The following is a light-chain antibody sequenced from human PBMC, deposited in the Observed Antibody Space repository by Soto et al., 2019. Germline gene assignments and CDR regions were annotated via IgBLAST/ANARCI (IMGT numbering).Light chain of an antibody. CDR2: EVS. V-gene: IGLV2-14*01. J-gene: IGLJ1*01. CDR3: SSYTSRSTLDYV. CDR1: SSDVGGYNC. Sequence: QSALTQPASVSGSPGQSITISCTGTSSDVGGYNCVSWYQQHPGKAPKLMIYEVSNRPSGVSNRFSGSKSGNTASLTISGLQAEDEADYYCSSYTSRSTLDYVFGSGTKVTVL.